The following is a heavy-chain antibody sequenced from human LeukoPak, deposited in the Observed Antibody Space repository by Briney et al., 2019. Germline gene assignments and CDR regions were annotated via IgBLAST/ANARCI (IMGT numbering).Heavy chain of an antibody. CDR3: VRDFWSGYPFDY. Sequence: SETLSLTCTASGYSISSGYYWGWIRQPPGKGLEWIGSIYHSGSTYYNPSLKSRVTISVDTSKNQFSLKLSSVTAADTAVYYCVRDFWSGYPFDYWGQGTLVTVSS. CDR1: GYSISSGYY. CDR2: IYHSGST. D-gene: IGHD3-3*01. V-gene: IGHV4-38-2*02. J-gene: IGHJ4*02.